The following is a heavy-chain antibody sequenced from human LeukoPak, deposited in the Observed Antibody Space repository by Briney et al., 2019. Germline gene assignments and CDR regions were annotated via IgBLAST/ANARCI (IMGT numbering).Heavy chain of an antibody. CDR1: GFTFSSYG. CDR3: AQAWRWLQLNY. V-gene: IGHV3-30*03. Sequence: GRSLRLSCAAPGFTFSSYGMHWVRQAPGKGLEWVAVISYDGSNKYYADSVKGRFTISRDNSMNTLYLQMNSLRDEDTAVYYCAQAWRWLQLNYWGQGTLVTVSS. D-gene: IGHD5-24*01. J-gene: IGHJ4*02. CDR2: ISYDGSNK.